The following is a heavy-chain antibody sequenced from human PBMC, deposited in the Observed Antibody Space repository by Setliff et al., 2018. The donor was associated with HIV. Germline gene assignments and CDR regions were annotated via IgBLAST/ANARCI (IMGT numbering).Heavy chain of an antibody. J-gene: IGHJ6*02. CDR1: GYTFLTYG. V-gene: IGHV1-18*01. CDR3: ARLGSGWSDSYYYAMDV. D-gene: IGHD6-19*01. Sequence: ASVKVSCKASGYTFLTYGISWVRQAPGHGLEWMGWISPYNGHTNYAQNFQGRVTMTTDTSTSGAYMELRSLRSDDTAAYFCARLGSGWSDSYYYAMDVWGQGTTVTVSS. CDR2: ISPYNGHT.